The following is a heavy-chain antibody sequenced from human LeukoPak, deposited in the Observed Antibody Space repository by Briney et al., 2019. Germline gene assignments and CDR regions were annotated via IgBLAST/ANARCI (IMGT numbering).Heavy chain of an antibody. J-gene: IGHJ4*02. CDR2: IRGDTGDT. D-gene: IGHD6-13*01. CDR3: ARVRGNSCDY. Sequence: ASVTVSCKSSGYMVSDYYMHWVRQAPGQGLEWMGWIRGDTGDTDSPQKFQGRVTITRDTSTNTAYMELRRLRYDDTAIYFCARVRGNSCDYWGQGTLVTVSS. V-gene: IGHV1-2*02. CDR1: GYMVSDYY.